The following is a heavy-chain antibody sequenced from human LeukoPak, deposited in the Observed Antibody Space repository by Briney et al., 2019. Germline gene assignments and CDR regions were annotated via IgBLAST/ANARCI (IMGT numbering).Heavy chain of an antibody. V-gene: IGHV3-21*01. Sequence: GGSLRLSCAASGFTFSSYSMNWVRQAPGKGLEWVSSISSSSSYIYYADSVKGRFTISRDNATNSLYLQMNSLGAEDTAVYYCARPGYCSGDTCYVAFDIWGQGTMVTVSS. D-gene: IGHD2-15*01. J-gene: IGHJ3*02. CDR3: ARPGYCSGDTCYVAFDI. CDR1: GFTFSSYS. CDR2: ISSSSSYI.